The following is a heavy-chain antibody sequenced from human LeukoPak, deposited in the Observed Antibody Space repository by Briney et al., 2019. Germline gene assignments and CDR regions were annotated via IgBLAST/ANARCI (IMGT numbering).Heavy chain of an antibody. V-gene: IGHV3-30*18. J-gene: IGHJ4*02. CDR2: ISYDGSNK. CDR1: GFTFSSYG. Sequence: GGSLRLSCAASGFTFSSYGMHWVRQAPGKGLEWVAVISYDGSNKYYADSVKGRFTISRDNSKNTLYLQMNSLRAEDTAVYYCAKGTLWENNFDCWGQGTLVTVSS. CDR3: AKGTLWENNFDC. D-gene: IGHD1-1*01.